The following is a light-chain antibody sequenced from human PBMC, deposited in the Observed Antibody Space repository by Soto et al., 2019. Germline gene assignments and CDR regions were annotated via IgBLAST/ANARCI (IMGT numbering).Light chain of an antibody. CDR1: TGAVTSDAY. Sequence: QAVVTQEPSLTVSPGGTGTRTCASRTGAVTSDAYPSWFHQKPGQAPRALIYTISNKHSWTPARYSGALLGGKAALTLSDVQPEDEAAYFCLLYYDCAHVLGPGTKLTVL. CDR2: TIS. J-gene: IGLJ1*01. V-gene: IGLV7-43*01. CDR3: LLYYDCAHV.